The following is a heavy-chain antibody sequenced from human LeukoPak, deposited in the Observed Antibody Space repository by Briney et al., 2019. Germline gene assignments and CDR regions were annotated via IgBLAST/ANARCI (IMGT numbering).Heavy chain of an antibody. D-gene: IGHD2-2*02. CDR2: IYYSGIT. V-gene: IGHV4-31*03. CDR3: ARGLPDIVVVPAAIRGYYFDY. J-gene: IGHJ4*02. CDR1: GGSISSGGYY. Sequence: PSETLSLTCTVSGGSISSGGYYWSWIRQHPGKGLEWIGYIYYSGITYYNPSLKIRVTISVDTSKIQFLVQLRSVPAADPAVYYCARGLPDIVVVPAAIRGYYFDYWGQGPLVTVSS.